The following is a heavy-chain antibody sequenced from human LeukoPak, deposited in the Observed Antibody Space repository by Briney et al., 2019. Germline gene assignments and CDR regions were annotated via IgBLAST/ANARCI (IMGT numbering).Heavy chain of an antibody. V-gene: IGHV1-2*02. CDR3: VRDAERGYSYGSDY. CDR1: GYTFTGYY. Sequence: ASVKVSCKASGYTFTGYYIHWVRQSPGQGLEWMGWINPHSGGTNYAQKFQGRVTMTRDTSISTAYMELSSLRSDDTAVYYCVRDAERGYSYGSDYWGQGTLLTVSS. CDR2: INPHSGGT. J-gene: IGHJ4*02. D-gene: IGHD5-18*01.